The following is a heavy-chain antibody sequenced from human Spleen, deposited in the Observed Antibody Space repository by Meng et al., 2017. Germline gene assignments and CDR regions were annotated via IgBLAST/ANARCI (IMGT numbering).Heavy chain of an antibody. Sequence: SETLSLTCTVSGGSISSYYWSWIRQPPGKGVEWIGNIHYTGDTNYNPSLKSRVTLSLDTSKNHFSLRLSSVTAADTAVYYCARYRSWNDFGYFDHWGQGSLVTVSS. CDR1: GGSISSYY. V-gene: IGHV4-59*01. CDR2: IHYTGDT. CDR3: ARYRSWNDFGYFDH. J-gene: IGHJ4*02. D-gene: IGHD1-1*01.